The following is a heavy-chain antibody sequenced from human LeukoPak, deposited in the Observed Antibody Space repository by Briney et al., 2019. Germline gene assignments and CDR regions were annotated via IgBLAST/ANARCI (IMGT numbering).Heavy chain of an antibody. Sequence: SETLSLTCTVSGGSISSHYRSWIRQPPGKGLEWIGYIYYSGSTNYNPSLKSRVTISVDTSKNQFSLKLSSVTAADTAVYYCARQTATIGPFDYWGQGTLVTVSS. CDR1: GGSISSHY. CDR2: IYYSGST. D-gene: IGHD5-24*01. CDR3: ARQTATIGPFDY. J-gene: IGHJ4*02. V-gene: IGHV4-59*11.